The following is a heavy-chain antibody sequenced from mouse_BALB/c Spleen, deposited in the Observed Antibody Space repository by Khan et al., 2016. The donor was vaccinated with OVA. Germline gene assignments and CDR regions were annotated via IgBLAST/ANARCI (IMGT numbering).Heavy chain of an antibody. CDR1: GFSLTSYG. J-gene: IGHJ1*01. CDR3: ARYYGNYGWYFDV. Sequence: QVQLQQSGPGLVAPSQSLSITCTVSGFSLTSYGVPWVRQPPGKGLEWLGVIWTGGSTNYNSALMSRLSISKDNSKSQVFLKMNSLQTDDTAMYYCARYYGNYGWYFDVWGAGTTVTVAS. CDR2: IWTGGST. D-gene: IGHD2-1*01. V-gene: IGHV2-9*02.